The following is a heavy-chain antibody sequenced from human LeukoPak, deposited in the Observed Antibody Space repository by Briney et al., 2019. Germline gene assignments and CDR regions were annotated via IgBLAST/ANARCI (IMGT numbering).Heavy chain of an antibody. CDR1: GGSMSDSIT. V-gene: IGHV4/OR15-8*01. J-gene: IGHJ5*02. CDR2: IHDDGRT. CDR3: AKVLTAAGLDL. D-gene: IGHD6-25*01. Sequence: PSETLSLTCSVSGGSMSDSITWGWVRQPPGKGLEWLANIHDDGRTAPNPSLRSRLTISQDRSKNQFSLKVSSVTAADTAFYYCAKVLTAAGLDLWGQGILVTVST.